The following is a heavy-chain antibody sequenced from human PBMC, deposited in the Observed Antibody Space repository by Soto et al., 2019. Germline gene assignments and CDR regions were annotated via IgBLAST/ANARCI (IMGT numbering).Heavy chain of an antibody. Sequence: GGSLRLSCAASGFTFSSYWMSWVRQAPGKGLEWVANIKQDGSEKYYVDSVKGRFTISRDNAKNSLYLQMNSLRAEDTAVYYCARAGYGSGSYLFDFVWFDPWGQGTLVTVSS. D-gene: IGHD3-10*01. CDR1: GFTFSSYW. CDR2: IKQDGSEK. V-gene: IGHV3-7*01. CDR3: ARAGYGSGSYLFDFVWFDP. J-gene: IGHJ5*02.